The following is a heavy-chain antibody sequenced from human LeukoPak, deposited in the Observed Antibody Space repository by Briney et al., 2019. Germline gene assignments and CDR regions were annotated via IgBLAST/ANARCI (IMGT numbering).Heavy chain of an antibody. CDR2: IYGSGDRT. V-gene: IGHV3-23*01. CDR1: GFTFSNYA. D-gene: IGHD5-12*01. Sequence: GGSLRLSCGASGFTFSNYAMSWVRQAPGKGLEWLSTIYGSGDRTSHADSVKGRFTISRDNSRNTLYLQMNSLRAEDTAVYYCAKDFAPDTGYDFDYWGQGTLVTVSS. J-gene: IGHJ4*02. CDR3: AKDFAPDTGYDFDY.